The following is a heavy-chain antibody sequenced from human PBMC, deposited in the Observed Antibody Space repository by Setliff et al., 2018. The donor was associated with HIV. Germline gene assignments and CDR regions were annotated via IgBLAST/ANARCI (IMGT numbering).Heavy chain of an antibody. D-gene: IGHD1-26*01. CDR3: ARGYLISGTQKSYYMDV. CDR2: INPMFGTA. V-gene: IGHV1-69*13. CDR1: GYTFTSYD. J-gene: IGHJ6*03. Sequence: ASVKVSCKASGYTFTSYDINWVRQAPGQGLAWMGGINPMFGTANYAQQFQGRVTITADESTYTAYMELSSLRSEDTAVYYCARGYLISGTQKSYYMDVWGKGTTVTVSS.